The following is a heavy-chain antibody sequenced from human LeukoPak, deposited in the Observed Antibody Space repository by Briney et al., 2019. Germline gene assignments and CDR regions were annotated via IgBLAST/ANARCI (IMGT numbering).Heavy chain of an antibody. CDR1: GFTFTSSA. CDR2: IVVGSGNT. V-gene: IGHV1-58*02. J-gene: IGHJ4*02. Sequence: GTSVKVSCKASGFTFTSSAMQWVRQARGQRLEWIGWIVVGSGNTNYAQKFQERVTITRDMSTSTAYMVLSSLRSEDTAVYYCAAFGTFSGSYQNFDYWGQGTLVTVSS. CDR3: AAFGTFSGSYQNFDY. D-gene: IGHD1-26*01.